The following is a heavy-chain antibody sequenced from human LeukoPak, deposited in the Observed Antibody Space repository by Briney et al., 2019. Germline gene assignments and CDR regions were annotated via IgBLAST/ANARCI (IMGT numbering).Heavy chain of an antibody. CDR3: ARSSLYFDILTGYPTADH. CDR1: GGSISNYY. J-gene: IGHJ4*02. Sequence: KASETLSLTCTVSGGSISNYYWNWIRQPPVKGLEWIGSIYYTGSTNYNPSLKSRVIISVDTSKNQLSLKLSSVTAADTAVYYCARSSLYFDILTGYPTADHWGQGTLVTVSS. V-gene: IGHV4-59*01. D-gene: IGHD3-9*01. CDR2: IYYTGST.